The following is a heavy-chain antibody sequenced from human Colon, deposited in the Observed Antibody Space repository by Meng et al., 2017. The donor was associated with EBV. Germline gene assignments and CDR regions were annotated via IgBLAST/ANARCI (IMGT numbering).Heavy chain of an antibody. CDR2: IHHSGST. D-gene: IGHD3-10*02. J-gene: IGHJ5*02. CDR3: ARGDCSGSGNWFDP. Sequence: QHQQWGPGRLTPSDTRSLTCTVYSGSFSGYYWSCIRQPPGKGLEWIGEIHHSGSTHYNPSLKSRLTISVDTSKNQFSLKLSSVTAADTAVYYCARGDCSGSGNWFDPWGQGTLVTVSS. CDR1: SGSFSGYY. V-gene: IGHV4-34*01.